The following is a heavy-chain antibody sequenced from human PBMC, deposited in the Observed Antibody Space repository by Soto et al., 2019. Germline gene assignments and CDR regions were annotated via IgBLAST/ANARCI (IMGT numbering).Heavy chain of an antibody. D-gene: IGHD6-19*01. CDR2: INSGATTT. J-gene: IGHJ4*02. Sequence: EVQLVESGGGLVQPGGSLRLSCAASGFTFSSSWMHWVRQGPGKGLVWVSRINSGATTTNYADSVKGRFTISRDNANTTLYLQMDSLTAEDTAVYFCARGPSGWFGYDYWCQGTLVTVSS. CDR3: ARGPSGWFGYDY. V-gene: IGHV3-74*01. CDR1: GFTFSSSW.